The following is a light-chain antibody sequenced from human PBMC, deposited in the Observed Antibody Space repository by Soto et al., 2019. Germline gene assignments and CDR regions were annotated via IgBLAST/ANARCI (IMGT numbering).Light chain of an antibody. CDR2: AAS. J-gene: IGKJ5*01. V-gene: IGKV1-9*01. Sequence: IPLTQSPSSLSASVGDRVTITCRASQGISSYLAWYQQKPGKAPKLLIYAASTLQSGVPSRFSGSGSGTDFTLTISSLLPEHFATYYCQQLNSYHSITFGQGTRLEIK. CDR3: QQLNSYHSIT. CDR1: QGISSY.